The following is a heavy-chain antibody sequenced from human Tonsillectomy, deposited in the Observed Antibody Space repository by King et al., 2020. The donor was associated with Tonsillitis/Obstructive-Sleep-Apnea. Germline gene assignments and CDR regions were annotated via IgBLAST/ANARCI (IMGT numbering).Heavy chain of an antibody. Sequence: QLQESGPGLVKPSETLSLTCTVSGGSISTYYWSWIRQPPGKGLEWIGYIYYSGRTKYNPSLKSRVTISVDTSKNQFSLKLDSVTAADTAVYYCAREMLTEFVYWGRGTLVTVSS. V-gene: IGHV4-59*01. J-gene: IGHJ4*02. D-gene: IGHD3-10*02. CDR3: AREMLTEFVY. CDR1: GGSISTYY. CDR2: IYYSGRT.